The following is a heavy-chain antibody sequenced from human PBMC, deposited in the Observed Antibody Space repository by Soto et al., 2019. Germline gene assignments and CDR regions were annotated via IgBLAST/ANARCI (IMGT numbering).Heavy chain of an antibody. CDR1: GFTFSSYG. CDR2: ISYDGSNK. Sequence: QVQLVESGGGVVQPGRSLRLSCAASGFTFSSYGMHWVRQAPGKGLEWVAVISYDGSNKYYADSVKGRFTISRENSKNTLYLQMNSMRAEDTAVYYCAKDYYDSSGYGSYYYYGMDVWGQWPTVTVSS. D-gene: IGHD3-22*01. V-gene: IGHV3-30*18. CDR3: AKDYYDSSGYGSYYYYGMDV. J-gene: IGHJ6*02.